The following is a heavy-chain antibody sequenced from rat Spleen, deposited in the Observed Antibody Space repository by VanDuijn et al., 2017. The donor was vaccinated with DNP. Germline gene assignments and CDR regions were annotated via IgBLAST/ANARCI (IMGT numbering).Heavy chain of an antibody. CDR1: GFTFNDYY. CDR3: ARHRTTSPYYYFMDA. D-gene: IGHD1-10*01. V-gene: IGHV5-7*01. Sequence: EVLLVESDGGLVQPGRSLKLSCAVSGFTFNDYYMAWVRQAPAKGLEWVATISYNGGTPYYRDSGKGRFTISRDNAQSTLYLQMDSLRSEDTATYYCARHRTTSPYYYFMDAWGQGASVTVSS. CDR2: ISYNGGTP. J-gene: IGHJ4*01.